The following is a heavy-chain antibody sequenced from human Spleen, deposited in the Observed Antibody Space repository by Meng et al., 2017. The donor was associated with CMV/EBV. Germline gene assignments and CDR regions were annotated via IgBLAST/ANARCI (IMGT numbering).Heavy chain of an antibody. J-gene: IGHJ4*02. V-gene: IGHV1-2*02. CDR3: ARVERDQLLEY. CDR1: GGTFSSYG. Sequence: ASVKVSCKASGGTFSSYGINWVRQAPGQGLEWMGWINPNSGGTNYAQKFQGRVTMTRDTSISTAYMELSRLRSDDTAVYYCARVERDQLLEYWGQGTLVTVSS. CDR2: INPNSGGT. D-gene: IGHD2-2*01.